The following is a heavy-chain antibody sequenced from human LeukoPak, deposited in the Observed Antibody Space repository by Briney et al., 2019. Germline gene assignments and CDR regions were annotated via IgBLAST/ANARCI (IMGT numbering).Heavy chain of an antibody. CDR2: ISDSGVST. CDR1: GFTFNSYA. CDR3: AKGLRGIYDY. J-gene: IGHJ4*02. D-gene: IGHD1-26*01. Sequence: GGSLRLSCAASGFTFNSYAMTWVRQAPEKGLEWVSSISDSGVSTYYADSVKGRLTISRDNSKNTLYLQMNSLRAEDTAVYYCAKGLRGIYDYWGQGTLVTVSS. V-gene: IGHV3-23*01.